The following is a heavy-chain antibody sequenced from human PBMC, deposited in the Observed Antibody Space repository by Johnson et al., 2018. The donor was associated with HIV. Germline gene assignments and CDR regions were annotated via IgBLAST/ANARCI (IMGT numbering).Heavy chain of an antibody. CDR1: GFTFSSYA. CDR3: AKEVGGWELVLDAFDI. D-gene: IGHD1-26*01. Sequence: VQLVESGGGLVQPGGSLRLSCTTSGFTFSSYAMSWVRQAPGKGLEWVSAISGSGGSTYYADSVKGRFTISRDNSKNTLYLQMNSLRAEDTAVYYCAKEVGGWELVLDAFDIWGQGTMVTVSS. CDR2: ISGSGGST. J-gene: IGHJ3*02. V-gene: IGHV3-23*04.